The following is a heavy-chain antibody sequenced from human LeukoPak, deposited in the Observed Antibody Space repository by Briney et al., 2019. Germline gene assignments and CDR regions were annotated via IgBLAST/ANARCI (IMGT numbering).Heavy chain of an antibody. V-gene: IGHV3-11*01. CDR1: GFTFSDYY. CDR2: ISSSGSTI. Sequence: GGSLRLSCAASGFTFSDYYMSWIRQAPGKGLEWVSYISSSGSTIYYADSVEGRFTISRDNAENSLYLQMNSLRADDTAVYYCAKMVGYGMDVWGQGTTVTVSS. CDR3: AKMVGYGMDV. J-gene: IGHJ6*02. D-gene: IGHD2-8*01.